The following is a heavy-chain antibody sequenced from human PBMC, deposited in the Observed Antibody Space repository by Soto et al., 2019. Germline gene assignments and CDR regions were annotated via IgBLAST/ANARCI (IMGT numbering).Heavy chain of an antibody. J-gene: IGHJ4*02. CDR1: GFTFSGYS. CDR2: INTNGVNT. CDR3: ARGRVEDSSGWATYFAY. Sequence: EVQLVESGGGLVQPGGSLRLSCAASGFTFSGYSMFWVRQAPGKGLEYVSAINTNGVNTFYAKSVKGRFTISRDNSKNKMYLQMGSLRAEDMAVYYCARGRVEDSSGWATYFAYWGKGTLVTVSS. D-gene: IGHD6-19*01. V-gene: IGHV3-64*01.